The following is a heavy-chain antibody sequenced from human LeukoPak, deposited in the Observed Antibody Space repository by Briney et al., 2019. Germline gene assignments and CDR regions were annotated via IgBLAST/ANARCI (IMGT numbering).Heavy chain of an antibody. CDR1: GYTFTSYD. D-gene: IGHD2-2*01. Sequence: ASVKVSCKASGYTFTSYDINWVRQATGQGLEWMGGIIPIFGTANYAQKFQGRVTITTDESTSTAYMELSSLRSEDTAVYYCAREFPMAFDIWGQGTMVTVSS. CDR3: AREFPMAFDI. J-gene: IGHJ3*02. CDR2: IIPIFGTA. V-gene: IGHV1-69*05.